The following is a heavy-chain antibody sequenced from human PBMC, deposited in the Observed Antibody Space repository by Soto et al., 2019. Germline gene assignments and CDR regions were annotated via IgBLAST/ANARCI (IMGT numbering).Heavy chain of an antibody. V-gene: IGHV1-2*02. Sequence: ASVKVSCKASGYTFTSYYMHWVRQAPGQGLEWMGWINPNSGGANYAQSFQGRVTLTRDASINTAYMDLTRLTSGDAAVYYCARSSTYNFDSSGYYDYWGQGTLVTVSS. D-gene: IGHD3-22*01. CDR3: ARSSTYNFDSSGYYDY. CDR1: GYTFTSYY. J-gene: IGHJ4*02. CDR2: INPNSGGA.